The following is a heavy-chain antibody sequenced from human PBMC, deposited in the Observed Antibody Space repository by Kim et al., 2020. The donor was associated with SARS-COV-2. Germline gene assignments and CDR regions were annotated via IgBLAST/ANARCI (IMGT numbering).Heavy chain of an antibody. Sequence: GGSLRLSCAASGFTFSSYEMNWVRQAPGKGLEWVSYISSSGSTIYYADSVKGRFTISRDNAKNSLYLQMNSLRAEDTAVYYCARQPRNYDFWSGPSYNWFDPWGQGTLVTVSS. CDR1: GFTFSSYE. CDR3: ARQPRNYDFWSGPSYNWFDP. V-gene: IGHV3-48*03. J-gene: IGHJ5*02. CDR2: ISSSGSTI. D-gene: IGHD3-3*01.